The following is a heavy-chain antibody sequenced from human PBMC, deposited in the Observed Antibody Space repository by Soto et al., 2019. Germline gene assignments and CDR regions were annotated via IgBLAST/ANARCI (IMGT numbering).Heavy chain of an antibody. CDR3: EIRPGYSTGGDY. D-gene: IGHD2-15*01. CDR2: VYNDGDTT. J-gene: IGHJ4*02. CDR1: GLTFRTYW. Sequence: EVQLVESGGGLVQPGGSLRLSCAASGLTFRTYWVIWVRQAPGKGLVWVSRVYNDGDTTMHAASVTGRFTISRDNAKNTVYLQMSGLRVEDTAMYYCEIRPGYSTGGDYRGQGTLVTVYS. V-gene: IGHV3-74*03.